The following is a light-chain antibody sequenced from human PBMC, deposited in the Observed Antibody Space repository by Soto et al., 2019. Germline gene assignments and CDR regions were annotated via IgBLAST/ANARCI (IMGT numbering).Light chain of an antibody. CDR1: QGIRND. CDR3: LQDYNYPYT. J-gene: IGKJ2*01. CDR2: AAS. V-gene: IGKV1-6*01. Sequence: AIPMTQSPSSLSASVGDRVTITCRASQGIRNDLGWYQQKPGKAPKLLIYAASSLQSGVPSRFSGSGSGTDFTLTISSLQPEDFAAYYCLQDYNYPYTFGQGTKLEIK.